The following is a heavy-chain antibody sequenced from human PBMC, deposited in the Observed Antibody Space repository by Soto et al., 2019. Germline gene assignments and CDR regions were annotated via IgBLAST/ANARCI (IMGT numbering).Heavy chain of an antibody. D-gene: IGHD6-19*01. CDR3: ARVSGQWLANFDD. CDR1: GCPFINYA. J-gene: IGHJ4*02. CDR2: INAYNGNT. Sequence: EXALKVSCTASGCPFINYAMYWVRQAPGQRLEWMAWINAYNGNTKYSQNLQCRVTITRDTSASTAYMELNSLRAEDTAVYYCARVSGQWLANFDDCGQGTLVTVSS. V-gene: IGHV1-3*01.